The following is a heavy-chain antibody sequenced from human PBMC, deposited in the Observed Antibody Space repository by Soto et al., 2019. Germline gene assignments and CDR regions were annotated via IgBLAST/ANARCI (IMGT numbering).Heavy chain of an antibody. V-gene: IGHV4-31*03. Sequence: PSETLSLTCTVSGGSISSGGYYWSWIRQHPGKGLEWIGYIYYSGSTYYNPSLKSRVTISVDTSKNQFSLKLSSVTAADTAVYYCARGWPILSFAPWGQGTLVTVSS. CDR3: ARGWPILSFAP. D-gene: IGHD2-15*01. CDR2: IYYSGST. CDR1: GGSISSGGYY. J-gene: IGHJ5*02.